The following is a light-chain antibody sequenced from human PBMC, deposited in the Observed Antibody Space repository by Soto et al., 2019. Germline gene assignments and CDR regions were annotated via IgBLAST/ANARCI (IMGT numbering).Light chain of an antibody. CDR1: QDISNW. Sequence: DIQMTQSPSSLSAPVGDRVTITCRASQDISNWLAWYQQKPEKAPKSLISAASTLQSGVPSRFSGSGSGTDFTLTISNLQPEDSAIYYCQQYKSYPLTFGGGTKVEIK. CDR2: AAS. J-gene: IGKJ4*01. V-gene: IGKV1D-16*01. CDR3: QQYKSYPLT.